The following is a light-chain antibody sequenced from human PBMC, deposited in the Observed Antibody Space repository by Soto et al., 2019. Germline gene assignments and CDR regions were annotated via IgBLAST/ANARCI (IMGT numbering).Light chain of an antibody. CDR2: GAS. CDR1: LTISANY. Sequence: IELTKSPCTLSWSPGYRATLSCVASLTISANYLACYQQKAGHANRFVIFGASRRATGPSNCSGTSACADVTTTTSSMQAEDVGAYYCCQRYSYPRTFGQGTKVDIK. CDR3: QRYSYPRT. V-gene: IGKV3-20*01. J-gene: IGKJ1*01.